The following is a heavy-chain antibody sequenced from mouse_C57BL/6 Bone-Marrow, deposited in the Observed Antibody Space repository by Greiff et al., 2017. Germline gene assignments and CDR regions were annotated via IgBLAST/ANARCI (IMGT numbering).Heavy chain of an antibody. CDR1: GYTFTSYW. D-gene: IGHD4-1*02. CDR2: IYPGSGST. Sequence: QVQLKQSGAELVKPGASVKMSCKASGYTFTSYWITWVKQRPGQGLEWLGDIYPGSGSTNYNEKFKSKATLTVDTSSSTAYMQLSSLTSEDSAVYYCARFNWDFDYWGQGTTLTVSS. J-gene: IGHJ2*01. CDR3: ARFNWDFDY. V-gene: IGHV1-55*01.